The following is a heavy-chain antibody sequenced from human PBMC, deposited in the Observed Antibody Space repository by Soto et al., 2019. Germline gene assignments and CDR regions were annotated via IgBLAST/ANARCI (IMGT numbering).Heavy chain of an antibody. CDR3: AKDMERWLQRYDAFDI. V-gene: IGHV3-23*01. D-gene: IGHD5-12*01. CDR2: ISGSGGST. Sequence: EVQLLESGEGLVQPGGSLRLSCAASGFTFSSYAMSWVRQAPGKGLEWVSAISGSGGSTYYADSVKGRFTISRDNSKNTLYLQMNSLGAEDTAVYYCAKDMERWLQRYDAFDIWGQGTMVTVSS. CDR1: GFTFSSYA. J-gene: IGHJ3*02.